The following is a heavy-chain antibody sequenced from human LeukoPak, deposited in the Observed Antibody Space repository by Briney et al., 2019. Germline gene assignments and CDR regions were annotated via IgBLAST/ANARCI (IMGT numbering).Heavy chain of an antibody. CDR1: GGSVSSGSYY. V-gene: IGHV4-61*01. D-gene: IGHD5-18*01. CDR2: VYNSGTT. CDR3: ARGAVVNGLDV. J-gene: IGHJ6*02. Sequence: SETLSLTCTVSGGSVSSGSYYWSWIRQPPGTRLEWIGYVYNSGTTNYNPSFKSRVTMSVDTSKNQSSLKLSSVTAADTAVYYCARGAVVNGLDVWGQGTTVTVSS.